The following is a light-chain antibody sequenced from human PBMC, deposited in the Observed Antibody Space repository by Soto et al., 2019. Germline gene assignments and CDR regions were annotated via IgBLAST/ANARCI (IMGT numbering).Light chain of an antibody. J-gene: IGLJ3*02. CDR1: SSNIGSNY. Sequence: QSVLTQPPSASGPPGQRVTISCSGGSSNIGSNYGYWYQHLPGAAPKLLIYRNNQRPSGVPDRFSGSKSGTSASLAISGLRSEDEADYYCASWDDSLSGWVFSGGTKLTVL. V-gene: IGLV1-47*01. CDR3: ASWDDSLSGWV. CDR2: RNN.